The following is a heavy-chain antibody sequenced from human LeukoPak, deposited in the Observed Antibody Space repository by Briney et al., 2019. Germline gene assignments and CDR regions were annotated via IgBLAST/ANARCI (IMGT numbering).Heavy chain of an antibody. CDR2: INPNSGGT. CDR3: ARVVPAAYNWFDP. CDR1: GYTFTGYY. Sequence: ASVKVSCXASGYTFTGYYMHWVRQAHGQGLEWMGWINPNSGGTNYAQKFQGRVTMTRDTSISTAYMELSRLRSDDTAVYYCARVVPAAYNWFDPWGQGTLVTVSS. D-gene: IGHD2-2*01. J-gene: IGHJ5*02. V-gene: IGHV1-2*02.